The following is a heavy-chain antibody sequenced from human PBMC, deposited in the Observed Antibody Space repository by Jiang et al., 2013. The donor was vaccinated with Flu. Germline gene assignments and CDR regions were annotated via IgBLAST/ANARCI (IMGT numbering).Heavy chain of an antibody. CDR2: IDPDDSYT. Sequence: VQLVESGAEVKKPGESLRISCKGSGYSFTSYWISWVRQMPGKGLEWMGRIDPDDSYTNYSPSFQGHVIISADKSSSTVYLQWSSLKASDTAIFYCARQPYSNNPVRGAYFYFGMDVWGQGTTVTVSS. CDR3: ARQPYSNNPVRGAYFYFGMDV. D-gene: IGHD4-11*01. J-gene: IGHJ6*02. V-gene: IGHV5-10-1*01. CDR1: GYSFTSYW.